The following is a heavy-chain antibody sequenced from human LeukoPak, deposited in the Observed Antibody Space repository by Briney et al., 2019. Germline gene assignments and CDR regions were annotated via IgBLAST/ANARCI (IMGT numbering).Heavy chain of an antibody. CDR3: ASRRQWLHRGYFDY. Sequence: PGGSLRLSCAASGFTLSNAWMNWVRQPPGKGLEWIGEINHSGSTNYNPSLKSRVTISVDTSKNQFSLKLSSVTAADTAVYYCASRRQWLHRGYFDYWGQGTLVTVSS. D-gene: IGHD6-19*01. CDR1: GFTLSNAW. V-gene: IGHV4-34*01. CDR2: INHSGST. J-gene: IGHJ4*02.